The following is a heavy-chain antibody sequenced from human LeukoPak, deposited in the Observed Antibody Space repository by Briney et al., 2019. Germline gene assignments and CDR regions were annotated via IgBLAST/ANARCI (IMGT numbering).Heavy chain of an antibody. V-gene: IGHV4-39*01. J-gene: IGHJ4*02. CDR2: IFYSGTT. Sequence: PSETLSLTCAVSGGPISTSSYYWDWIRQSPGKGLEWIGSIFYSGTTYYNPSFTSRLTMSVDTSKNQFSLKLNSVTAADTAVYYCARHLRREALTSSHFDYWGQGTLVTVSP. CDR1: GGPISTSSYY. CDR3: ARHLRREALTSSHFDY. D-gene: IGHD3-9*01.